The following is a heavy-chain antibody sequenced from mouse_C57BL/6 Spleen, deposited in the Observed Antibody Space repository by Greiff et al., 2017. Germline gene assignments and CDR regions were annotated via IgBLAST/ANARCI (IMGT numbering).Heavy chain of an antibody. CDR2: IDPNSGGT. CDR1: GYTFTSYW. V-gene: IGHV1-72*01. Sequence: QVQLKQPGAELVKPGASVKLSCKASGYTFTSYWMHWVKQRPGRGLEWIGRIDPNSGGTKYNEKFKSKATLTVDKPSSTAYMQLSSLTSEDSAVYYCASDYDYDGFAYWGQGTLVTVSA. D-gene: IGHD2-4*01. J-gene: IGHJ3*01. CDR3: ASDYDYDGFAY.